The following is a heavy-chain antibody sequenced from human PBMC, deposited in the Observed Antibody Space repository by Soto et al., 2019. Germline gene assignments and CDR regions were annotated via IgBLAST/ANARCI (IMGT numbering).Heavy chain of an antibody. V-gene: IGHV3-21*01. CDR1: GFTFSSYS. CDR2: ISSSSSYI. CDR3: ARTRHFGVVTLYYFDY. J-gene: IGHJ4*02. Sequence: VQLVESGGGVVQPGRSLRLSCAASGFTFSSYSMNWVRQAPGKGLEWVSSISSSSSYIYYADSVKGRFTISRDNAKNSLYLQMNSLRAEDTAVYYCARTRHFGVVTLYYFDYWGQGTLVTVSS. D-gene: IGHD3-10*01.